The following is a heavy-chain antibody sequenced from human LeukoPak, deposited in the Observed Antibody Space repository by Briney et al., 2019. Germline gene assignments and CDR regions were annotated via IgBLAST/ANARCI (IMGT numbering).Heavy chain of an antibody. D-gene: IGHD5-24*01. V-gene: IGHV3-30*03. CDR3: AREGRDGYNWYY. Sequence: PGRSLRLSCAASGFTFSSYGMHWVRQAPGKGLEWVAVISYDGNNRYSADSVKGRFTISRDNPKNTLYLQMNSLRAEDTAVYYCAREGRDGYNWYYWGQGTLVTVSS. CDR2: ISYDGNNR. J-gene: IGHJ4*02. CDR1: GFTFSSYG.